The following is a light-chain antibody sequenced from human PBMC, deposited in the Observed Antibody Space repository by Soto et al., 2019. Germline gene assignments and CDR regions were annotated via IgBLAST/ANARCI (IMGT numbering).Light chain of an antibody. CDR2: GAS. CDR1: QSINSD. CDR3: QHYKTWPLS. J-gene: IGKJ4*01. V-gene: IGKV3D-15*01. Sequence: EIVMTQSPATLSVSPGETTRLSCMSSQSINSDVAWYQQKVGQTPRLLIHGASTRATGIAARFSGSGSGTEFTLTISGLQSEDFAVYYCQHYKTWPLSFGGGTKVDIK.